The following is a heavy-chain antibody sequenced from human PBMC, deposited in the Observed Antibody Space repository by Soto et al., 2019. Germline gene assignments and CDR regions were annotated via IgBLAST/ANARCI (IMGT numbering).Heavy chain of an antibody. D-gene: IGHD6-6*01. Sequence: GASVKVSCKVSGYTLTELSMHWVRQAPGKGLEWMGGLDPEDGETIYAQKFQGRVTMTEDTSTDTAYMELSSLRSEDTAVYYCATVRIAARPATSYYYYYGMDVWGQGTTVTVSS. V-gene: IGHV1-24*01. CDR2: LDPEDGET. CDR3: ATVRIAARPATSYYYYYGMDV. J-gene: IGHJ6*02. CDR1: GYTLTELS.